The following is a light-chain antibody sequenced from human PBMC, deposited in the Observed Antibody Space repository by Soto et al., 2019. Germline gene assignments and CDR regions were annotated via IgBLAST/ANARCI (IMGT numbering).Light chain of an antibody. CDR2: GAS. CDR1: QSISSSY. Sequence: EIVLTQSPGTLSLFPGERATLSCRASQSISSSYLAWYQQKPGQAPRLLIHGASNRATGIPDRFSGAGSGTDFTLTISRLEPEDFAVYYCQQRSNWPPYTFGQGTKLEIK. CDR3: QQRSNWPPYT. V-gene: IGKV3D-20*02. J-gene: IGKJ2*01.